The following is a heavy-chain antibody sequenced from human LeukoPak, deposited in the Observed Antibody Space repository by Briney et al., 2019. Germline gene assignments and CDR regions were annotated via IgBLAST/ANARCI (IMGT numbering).Heavy chain of an antibody. D-gene: IGHD1-1*01. Sequence: APVKVSCKVSEYTLTELSMHWVRQAPGKGLEWMGGFDPEDGETIYAQKFQGRVTMTEDTSTDTAYMELSSLRSEDTAVYYCAGQSEATNYYYYGMDVWGQGTTVTVSS. CDR2: FDPEDGET. V-gene: IGHV1-24*01. CDR1: EYTLTELS. CDR3: AGQSEATNYYYYGMDV. J-gene: IGHJ6*02.